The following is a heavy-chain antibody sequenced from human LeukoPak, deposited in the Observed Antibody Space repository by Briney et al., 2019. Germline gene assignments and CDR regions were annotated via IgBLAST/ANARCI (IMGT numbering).Heavy chain of an antibody. CDR1: GGSIGSDDYY. Sequence: PSHTLSLTGTVSGGSIGSDDYYWSWIRQPPGKGLEWIGCIYYIGSTYYNPSLKSRVTISVDTSKNQFSLKLNSVTAADTAVYYCARGVERIFGVVHWFDPWGQGTPVTVSS. V-gene: IGHV4-30-4*01. CDR3: ARGVERIFGVVHWFDP. D-gene: IGHD3-3*01. J-gene: IGHJ5*02. CDR2: IYYIGST.